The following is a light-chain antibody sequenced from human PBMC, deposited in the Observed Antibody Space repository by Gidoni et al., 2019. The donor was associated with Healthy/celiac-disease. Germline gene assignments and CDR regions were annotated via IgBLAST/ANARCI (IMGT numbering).Light chain of an antibody. CDR1: SSNIGAGYD. V-gene: IGLV1-40*01. CDR3: QAYDSSLSGWV. CDR2: GNS. Sequence: QSVLTQPPPVSGAPGQRVTISCTGSSSNIGAGYDVHWYQQLPGTAPKLLIYGNSTRPSGVPDRFSGSKSGTSASLAITGLQAEDEADYYCQAYDSSLSGWVFGGGAKLTVL. J-gene: IGLJ3*02.